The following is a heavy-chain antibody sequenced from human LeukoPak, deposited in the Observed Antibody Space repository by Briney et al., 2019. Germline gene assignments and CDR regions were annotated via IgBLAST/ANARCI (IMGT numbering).Heavy chain of an antibody. CDR3: ARSGYYDSSGYYRFGADFDY. CDR1: GGSMKSDNAY. V-gene: IGHV4-39*07. D-gene: IGHD3-22*01. CDR2: LHHIGNT. Sequence: PSETLSLTCTVFGGSMKSDNAYWAWIRQPPGKRLEWIGTLHHIGNTNYNPSLKSRVTISVDTSKNQFSLKLSSVTAADTAVYYCARSGYYDSSGYYRFGADFDYWGQGTLVTVSS. J-gene: IGHJ4*02.